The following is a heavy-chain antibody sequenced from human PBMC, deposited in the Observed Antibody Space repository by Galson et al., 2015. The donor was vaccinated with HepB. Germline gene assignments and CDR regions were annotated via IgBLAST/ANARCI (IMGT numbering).Heavy chain of an antibody. D-gene: IGHD5-18*01. Sequence: SLRLSCPASGFTVSSNYMSWVSQAPGKGLEWVSVIYSGGSTYYADSVKGIFTISRDNSKNTLYLQMNSLRAEDTAVYYCARDPGRGYSYGLDYWGQGTLVTVSS. V-gene: IGHV3-66*01. J-gene: IGHJ4*02. CDR3: ARDPGRGYSYGLDY. CDR1: GFTVSSNY. CDR2: IYSGGST.